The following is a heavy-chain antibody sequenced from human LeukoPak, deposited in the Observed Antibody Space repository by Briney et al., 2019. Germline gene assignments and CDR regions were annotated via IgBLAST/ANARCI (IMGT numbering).Heavy chain of an antibody. D-gene: IGHD3-22*01. CDR3: AKALSGYYYGSDY. J-gene: IGHJ4*02. CDR1: GSIFTSYW. CDR2: IYPGDSDT. Sequence: GESLKISCKGSGSIFTSYWIGWVRQLPGKGLEWMGIIYPGDSDTRYSPSFQGQVTISADKSISTAYLQWSSLKASDTAMYYCAKALSGYYYGSDYWGQGTLVTVSS. V-gene: IGHV5-51*01.